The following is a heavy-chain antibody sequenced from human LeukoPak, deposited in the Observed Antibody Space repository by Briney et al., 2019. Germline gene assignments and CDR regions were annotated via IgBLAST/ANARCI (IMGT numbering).Heavy chain of an antibody. J-gene: IGHJ4*02. CDR3: ARDVQYGSGSHDY. CDR1: GYTFTGYY. V-gene: IGHV1-2*02. Sequence: ASVKVSCKASGYTFTGYYIHWVRQAPGQGLEWMGWINPDSGGTNYAQKFQGRVTMTRDTSIRTAYMELSRLRPDDTAAYYCARDVQYGSGSHDYWGQGTLVTVSS. CDR2: INPDSGGT. D-gene: IGHD3-10*01.